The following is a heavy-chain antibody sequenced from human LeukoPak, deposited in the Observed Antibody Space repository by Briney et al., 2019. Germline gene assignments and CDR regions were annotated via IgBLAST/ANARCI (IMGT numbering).Heavy chain of an antibody. Sequence: GGSLRLSCAASGFTFSSYWMSWVRQAPGKGLEWVANIKQDGSEKYYVDSVKGRFTFSRDNAKNSLYLQMNSLRAEDTAAYYCARGPTMIVVGLEYYFDYWGQGTLVTVSS. CDR2: IKQDGSEK. D-gene: IGHD3-22*01. CDR3: ARGPTMIVVGLEYYFDY. CDR1: GFTFSSYW. V-gene: IGHV3-7*01. J-gene: IGHJ4*02.